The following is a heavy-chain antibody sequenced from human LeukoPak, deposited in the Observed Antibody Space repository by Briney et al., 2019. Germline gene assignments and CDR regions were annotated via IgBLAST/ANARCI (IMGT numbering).Heavy chain of an antibody. J-gene: IGHJ3*02. V-gene: IGHV3-23*01. Sequence: GGSLRLSCAASGFTFSSYAVSWVRQAPGKGLEWVSAISGSGGSTYYADSVKGRFTISRDNSKNTLYLQMNSLRAEDTAVYYCAKDPHSSVVTEFRIPPLDAFDIWGQGTMVTVSS. CDR2: ISGSGGST. CDR3: AKDPHSSVVTEFRIPPLDAFDI. D-gene: IGHD3-16*02. CDR1: GFTFSSYA.